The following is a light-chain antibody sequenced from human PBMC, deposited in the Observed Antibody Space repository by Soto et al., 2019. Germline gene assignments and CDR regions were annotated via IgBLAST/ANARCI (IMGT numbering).Light chain of an antibody. CDR3: QHYLTWPLT. CDR1: QGVGST. CDR2: DAS. J-gene: IGKJ4*01. V-gene: IGKV3-15*01. Sequence: ELVLTQSPATLSVSPGERATLSCRASQGVGSTLAWYQQEPGRAPRLLIYDASTRATGIPARFSGAGSGTEFTLTISSLQSDDFAVYHCQHYLTWPLTFGGGTRVEI.